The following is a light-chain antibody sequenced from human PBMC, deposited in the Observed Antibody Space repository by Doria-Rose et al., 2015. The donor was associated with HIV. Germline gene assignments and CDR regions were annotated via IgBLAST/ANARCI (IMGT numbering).Light chain of an antibody. CDR3: QVWDSSSDHPGV. J-gene: IGLJ1*01. V-gene: IGLV3-21*02. Sequence: ARITCGGNNIGSKSVHWYQHKPGQAPVLVVSDDSDRPSGIPERFSGSNSGNTATLTISGVEAGDEADYYCQVWDSSSDHPGVFGTGTKVTVL. CDR1: NIGSKS. CDR2: DDS.